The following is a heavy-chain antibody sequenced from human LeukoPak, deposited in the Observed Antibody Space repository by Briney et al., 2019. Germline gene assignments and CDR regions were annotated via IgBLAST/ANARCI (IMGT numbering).Heavy chain of an antibody. J-gene: IGHJ4*02. Sequence: ASVKVSCKASGYTFTSYAMNWVRQAPGQGLEWMGWINTNTGNPTYAQGFTGRFVFSLDTSVSTAYLQISSLKAEDTAVYYCARDSPAYYDILTGLDYWGQGTLVTVSS. CDR3: ARDSPAYYDILTGLDY. CDR1: GYTFTSYA. CDR2: INTNTGNP. V-gene: IGHV7-4-1*02. D-gene: IGHD3-9*01.